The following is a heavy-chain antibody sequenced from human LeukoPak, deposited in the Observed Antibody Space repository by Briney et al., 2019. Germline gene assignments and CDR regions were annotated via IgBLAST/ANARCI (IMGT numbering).Heavy chain of an antibody. Sequence: GGSLRLSCAASGFTFSSYAMSWVRQAPGMGLEWVSAIHSSGATCYADSVRDRFTISRDNSRNTLYLQMNSLRPEDTAVYYCAREPTYSSSLDYWGQGTLVTVSS. D-gene: IGHD6-6*01. J-gene: IGHJ4*02. V-gene: IGHV3-23*01. CDR2: IHSSGAT. CDR1: GFTFSSYA. CDR3: AREPTYSSSLDY.